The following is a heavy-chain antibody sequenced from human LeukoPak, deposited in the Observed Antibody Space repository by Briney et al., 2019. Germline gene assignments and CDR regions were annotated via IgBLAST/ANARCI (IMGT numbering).Heavy chain of an antibody. V-gene: IGHV1-18*01. CDR3: ARDGYCSSAGCHDYYMDV. CDR2: TNGYNGNI. D-gene: IGHD2-2*03. Sequence: ASVKVSCKASGYNFKSFGISWVRQAPGQGLEWMGWTNGYNGNIDYAQKVQGRVTMTTDTSTNTAYMELRSLTSDDTAVYYCARDGYCSSAGCHDYYMDVWGKGTTVTVSS. CDR1: GYNFKSFG. J-gene: IGHJ6*03.